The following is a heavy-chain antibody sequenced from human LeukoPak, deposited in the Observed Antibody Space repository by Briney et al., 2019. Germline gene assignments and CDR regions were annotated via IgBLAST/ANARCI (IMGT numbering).Heavy chain of an antibody. CDR3: ARARGIAAAVPFLDY. CDR1: GYTFTSYG. CDR2: ISAYNGNT. V-gene: IGHV1-18*01. D-gene: IGHD6-13*01. Sequence: GASVTVSCKASGYTFTSYGISWVRQAPGQGLEWMGWISAYNGNTNYAQKLQGRVTMTTDTSTSTAYMELRSLRSDDTAVYYCARARGIAAAVPFLDYWGQGTLVTVSS. J-gene: IGHJ4*02.